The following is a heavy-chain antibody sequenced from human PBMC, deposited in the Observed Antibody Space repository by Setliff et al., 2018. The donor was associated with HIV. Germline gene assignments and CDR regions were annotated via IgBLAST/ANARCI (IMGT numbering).Heavy chain of an antibody. J-gene: IGHJ4*02. D-gene: IGHD3-22*01. V-gene: IGHV3-15*01. CDR3: ATPPGYYDSSPFDF. CDR1: GFPFSSYS. CDR2: IKSEFNGGTT. Sequence: PGGSLRLSCAASGFPFSSYSMNWFRQPPGKGLEWVGHIKSEFNGGTTDYAAPVKGRFTISRDDSRNTVYLQMNSLKPEDTAVYYCATPPGYYDSSPFDFWGQGTLVTVSS.